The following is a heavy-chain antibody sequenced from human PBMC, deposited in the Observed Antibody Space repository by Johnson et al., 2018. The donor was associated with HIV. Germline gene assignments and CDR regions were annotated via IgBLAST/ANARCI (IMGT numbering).Heavy chain of an antibody. CDR2: ISSNGGST. CDR3: AKSLDIAVAGTILSHAFDI. CDR1: GFTFSTYA. Sequence: QVQLVESGGGLVQPGGSLRLSCAASGFTFSTYAMNWVRQAPGKGLEYVSAISSNGGSTSYADSVKGRFPISRDNTKNSVYLQMNSLRAEDTAVYYCAKSLDIAVAGTILSHAFDIWGQGTMVTVSS. V-gene: IGHV3-64*04. D-gene: IGHD6-19*01. J-gene: IGHJ3*02.